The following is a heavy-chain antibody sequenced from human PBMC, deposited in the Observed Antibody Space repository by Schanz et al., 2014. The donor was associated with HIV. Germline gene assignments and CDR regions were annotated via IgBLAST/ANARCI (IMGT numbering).Heavy chain of an antibody. Sequence: QVQLVQSGAEVKKPGSSVKVSCKASGGTFNIYGISWVRQALGQGLEWMGGMIPSFRLRTYAQKFQGRVTIAADESASTAYMELNSLRSDDTAVYYCAKSPIFGDVIFYGMDVWGQGTTVTVSS. CDR3: AKSPIFGDVIFYGMDV. J-gene: IGHJ6*02. CDR1: GGTFNIYG. CDR2: MIPSFRLR. V-gene: IGHV1-69*01. D-gene: IGHD3-3*02.